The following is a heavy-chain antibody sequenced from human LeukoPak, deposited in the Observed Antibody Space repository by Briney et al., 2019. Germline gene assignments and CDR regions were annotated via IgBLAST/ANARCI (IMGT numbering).Heavy chain of an antibody. D-gene: IGHD6-19*01. CDR2: INHSGST. CDR3: ARGTRIAVAGTSLSAGGMDV. V-gene: IGHV4-39*07. CDR1: GGSISNINYY. J-gene: IGHJ6*02. Sequence: SETLSLTCTVSGGSISNINYYWSWIRQPPGKGLEWIGEINHSGSTNYNPSLKSRVTISVDTSKNQFSLKLSSVTAADTAVYYCARGTRIAVAGTSLSAGGMDVWGQGTTVTVSS.